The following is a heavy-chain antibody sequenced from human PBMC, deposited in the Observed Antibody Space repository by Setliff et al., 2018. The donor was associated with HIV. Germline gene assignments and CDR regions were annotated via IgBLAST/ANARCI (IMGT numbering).Heavy chain of an antibody. V-gene: IGHV3-30*02. CDR3: ARVPLLGHTLDY. J-gene: IGHJ4*02. CDR1: GFTFRNHA. Sequence: GALRLSCAASGFTFRNHAMHWVRQAPGKGLEWVAFIWYGGSNEYYADPVKGRFTISRDNSKNTLYLQMNSLRAEDTAVYYCARVPLLGHTLDYWGQGTLVTVSS. CDR2: IWYGGSNE.